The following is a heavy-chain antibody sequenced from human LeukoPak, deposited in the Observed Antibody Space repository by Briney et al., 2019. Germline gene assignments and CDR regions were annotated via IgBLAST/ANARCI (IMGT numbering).Heavy chain of an antibody. V-gene: IGHV3-7*03. CDR1: GFTFSSYW. J-gene: IGHJ3*02. CDR3: ARDPYGGNSLHRVAFDI. D-gene: IGHD4-23*01. CDR2: IKQDGSEK. Sequence: PGGSLRLSCAASGFTFSSYWMSWVRQAPGKGLEWVANIKQDGSEKYYVDSVKGRFTISRDNAKNSLYLQMNSLRAEDTAVYYCARDPYGGNSLHRVAFDIWGQGTMVTVSS.